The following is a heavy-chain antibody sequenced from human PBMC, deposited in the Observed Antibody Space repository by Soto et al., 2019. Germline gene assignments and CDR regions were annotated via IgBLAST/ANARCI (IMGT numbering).Heavy chain of an antibody. CDR1: GGSVSSGSYY. CDR2: IYYSGST. V-gene: IGHV4-61*01. J-gene: IGHJ6*02. Sequence: SETLSLTCTVSGGSVSSGSYYWSWIRQPPEKGLEWIGYIYYSGSTNYNPPLKSRVTISVDTSKNQFSLKLSSVTAADTAVYYCARARDRYSNYGMDVWGQGTTVTVSS. D-gene: IGHD4-4*01. CDR3: ARARDRYSNYGMDV.